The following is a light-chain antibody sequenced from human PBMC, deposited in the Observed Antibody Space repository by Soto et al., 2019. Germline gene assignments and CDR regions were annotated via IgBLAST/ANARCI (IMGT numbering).Light chain of an antibody. Sequence: DIQMTQSPSSLSASVGDRVTITCRASQSISSYLNWYQQKPGKAPKLLIYAASSLQSGVPSRFSGSGSGTDFTLTISRLEPEDFAVYYCQQYSSLPRTFGQGTKVDIK. CDR2: AAS. CDR1: QSISSY. V-gene: IGKV1-39*01. J-gene: IGKJ1*01. CDR3: QQYSSLPRT.